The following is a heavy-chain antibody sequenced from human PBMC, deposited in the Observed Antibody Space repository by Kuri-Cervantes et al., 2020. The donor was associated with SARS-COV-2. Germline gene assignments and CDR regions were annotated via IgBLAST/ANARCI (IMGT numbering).Heavy chain of an antibody. CDR2: IRYDGHSE. V-gene: IGHV3-30*02. Sequence: GESLKISCAASGFTFRNYGMHWVRLAPGKGLEWMAFIRYDGHSEDYADSVKGRFTVSRDNSKNTLYLQVNSLTTEDTAVYYCAKSNPHSDYYFDYWGQGTLVTVSS. CDR1: GFTFRNYG. J-gene: IGHJ4*02. D-gene: IGHD3-3*01. CDR3: AKSNPHSDYYFDY.